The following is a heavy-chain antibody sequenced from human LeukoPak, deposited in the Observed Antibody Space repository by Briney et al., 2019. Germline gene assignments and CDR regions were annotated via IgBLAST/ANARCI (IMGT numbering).Heavy chain of an antibody. V-gene: IGHV3-48*03. CDR2: ISSSGSTI. CDR3: ASSTGHLNY. Sequence: PGGSLRLSCAASGFTFSSYEMNWVRQAPGKGLEWVSYISSSGSTIYYADSVKGRLTISRDNAKNSLYLQMNSLRAEDTAVYYCASSTGHLNYWGQGTLVTVSS. J-gene: IGHJ4*02. D-gene: IGHD2-8*02. CDR1: GFTFSSYE.